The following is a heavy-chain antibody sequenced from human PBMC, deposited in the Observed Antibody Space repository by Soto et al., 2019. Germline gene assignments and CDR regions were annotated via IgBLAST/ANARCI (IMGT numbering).Heavy chain of an antibody. CDR3: AREYSSSAQYWSFDV. V-gene: IGHV1-69*01. CDR1: GGTFSSYA. Sequence: QVQLVQSGAEVKKPGSAVKVSCKGSGGTFSSYAIGWVRQAPGQGLEWMGGLIPITGTVNYAQKFQGRVTITADESTTTFYEELSSLRYEYTAGYYCAREYSSSAQYWSFDVWGRGTLVTVSS. CDR2: LIPITGTV. J-gene: IGHJ2*01. D-gene: IGHD6-6*01.